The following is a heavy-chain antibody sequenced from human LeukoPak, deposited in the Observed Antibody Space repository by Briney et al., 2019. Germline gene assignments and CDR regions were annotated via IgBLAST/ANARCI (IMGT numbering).Heavy chain of an antibody. J-gene: IGHJ6*02. CDR1: GYTLTELS. CDR3: ARHVPYYDSDFSAWGMDV. CDR2: FDPEDGET. V-gene: IGHV1-24*01. D-gene: IGHD3-16*01. Sequence: ASVKVSCKVSGYTLTELSMHWVRQAPGRGLEWMGGFDPEDGETIYAQKFQGRVTMTEDTSTDTAYMELSSLRSEDTAVYYCARHVPYYDSDFSAWGMDVWGQGTTVTVSS.